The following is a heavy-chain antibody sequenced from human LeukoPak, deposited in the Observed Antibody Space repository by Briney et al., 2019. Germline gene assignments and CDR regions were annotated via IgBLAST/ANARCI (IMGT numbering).Heavy chain of an antibody. CDR3: ARANYCSSTSCLLFDY. Sequence: SETLSLTCTVSGGSVSRGSYYWSWIRQPPGKGLEWIGYIYYSGSTNYNPSLKSRVTISVDTSKNQFSLKLSSVTAADTAVYYCARANYCSSTSCLLFDYWGQGTLVTVSS. J-gene: IGHJ4*02. CDR2: IYYSGST. CDR1: GGSVSRGSYY. V-gene: IGHV4-61*01. D-gene: IGHD2-2*01.